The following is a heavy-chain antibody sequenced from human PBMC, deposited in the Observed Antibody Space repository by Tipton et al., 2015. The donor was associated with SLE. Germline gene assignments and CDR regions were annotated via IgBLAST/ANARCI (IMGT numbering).Heavy chain of an antibody. V-gene: IGHV3-23*03. J-gene: IGHJ4*02. CDR1: GFTFSNYA. CDR2: IYSGGSSK. D-gene: IGHD4-11*01. CDR3: AKGNPYRKLDD. Sequence: SPRLSCAASGFTFSNYAMSWVRQAPGKGLEWVSVIYSGGSSKYYADSVKGRFTISRDDSKNELSLQMNSLRAEDTAVYYCAKGNPYRKLDDWGQGTLVTVSS.